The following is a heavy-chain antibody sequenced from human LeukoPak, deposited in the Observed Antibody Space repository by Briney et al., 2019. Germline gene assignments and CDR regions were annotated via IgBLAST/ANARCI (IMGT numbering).Heavy chain of an antibody. CDR3: ARALGWLLQDYYYYGMDV. CDR1: GGTFSSYA. V-gene: IGHV1-69*06. J-gene: IGHJ6*04. CDR2: IIPIFGTA. Sequence: SVKVSCKASGGTFSSYAISWVRQAPGQGLEWMGGIIPIFGTANYAQKFQGRVTITADKSTSTAYMELSSLRSEDTAVYCCARALGWLLQDYYYYGMDVWGKGTTVTVSS. D-gene: IGHD3-22*01.